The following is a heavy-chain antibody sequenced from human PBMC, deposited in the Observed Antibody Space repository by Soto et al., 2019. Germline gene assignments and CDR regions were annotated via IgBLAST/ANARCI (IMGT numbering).Heavy chain of an antibody. D-gene: IGHD3-10*01. CDR3: ARPDYYGSGSYSEYLQH. CDR1: GFTFSRYG. J-gene: IGHJ1*01. Sequence: QVQLVESGGGVVQPGRSPRLSCVVSGFTFSRYGMHWVRQAPGKGLEWVAVIWSDGSIKYYADSVKGRFTISRDNSKNTLYLQMNSLRAEDTAVYYCARPDYYGSGSYSEYLQHWGQGTLVTVSS. CDR2: IWSDGSIK. V-gene: IGHV3-33*01.